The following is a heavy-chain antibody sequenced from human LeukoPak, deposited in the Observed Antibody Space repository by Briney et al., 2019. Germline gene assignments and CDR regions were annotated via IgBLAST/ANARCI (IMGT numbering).Heavy chain of an antibody. J-gene: IGHJ4*02. D-gene: IGHD3-22*01. Sequence: PGGSLRLSCAASGFTFSSYSMNWVRQAPGQGLEWISYISSSSSTIYYAGSVKGRFTISRDNAKNSLYLQMNSLSDEDTAVYYCARDHYDSSGYRLDYWGQGTLVTVSS. CDR3: ARDHYDSSGYRLDY. V-gene: IGHV3-48*02. CDR2: ISSSSSTI. CDR1: GFTFSSYS.